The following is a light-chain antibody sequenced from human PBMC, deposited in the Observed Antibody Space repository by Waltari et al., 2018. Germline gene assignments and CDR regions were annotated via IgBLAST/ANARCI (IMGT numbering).Light chain of an antibody. Sequence: DIKMPQSQSSVSASVGDRVTITCRASQAVSYYLAWYQQKPGKAPTLLIHAASNVESGVPSRFGGRGSGTEFTLTISNLQPEDFATYYCQQAHSFPLTFGQGTRLEIK. CDR1: QAVSYY. CDR2: AAS. J-gene: IGKJ5*01. V-gene: IGKV1D-12*01. CDR3: QQAHSFPLT.